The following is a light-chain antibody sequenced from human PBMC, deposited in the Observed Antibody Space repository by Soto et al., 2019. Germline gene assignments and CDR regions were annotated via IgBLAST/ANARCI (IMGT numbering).Light chain of an antibody. J-gene: IGKJ4*01. CDR1: QSISSSY. CDR2: AAS. CDR3: QQYGNSPLT. V-gene: IGKV3-20*01. Sequence: EIVLTQSPGTLSLSPGERATLSCRASQSISSSYLAWYQQKPGQAPRLLIYAASSRATGIPDRFSASGSGTDFTLTISRLEPEDFAVYYCQQYGNSPLTFGGGTKVDNK.